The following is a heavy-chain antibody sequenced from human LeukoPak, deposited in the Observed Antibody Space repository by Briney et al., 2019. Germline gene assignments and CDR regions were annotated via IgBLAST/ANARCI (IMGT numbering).Heavy chain of an antibody. J-gene: IGHJ4*02. D-gene: IGHD5-24*01. V-gene: IGHV4-34*01. CDR2: INHNGYT. Sequence: AVTLFLTCAVYGESFSSYYWSWIRQPPGKGLEWIGEINHNGYTNYNPSLKSRVTISVDTSKNQFSLKLSSVTAADTAVYYCARVDGDGYTIPDYWGQGTLVT. CDR3: ARVDGDGYTIPDY. CDR1: GESFSSYY.